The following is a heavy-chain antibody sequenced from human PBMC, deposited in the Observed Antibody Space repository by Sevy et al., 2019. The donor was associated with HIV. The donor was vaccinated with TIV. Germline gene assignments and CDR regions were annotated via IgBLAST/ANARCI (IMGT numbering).Heavy chain of an antibody. J-gene: IGHJ4*02. Sequence: ASVKVSCKASGYTFTSYGISWVRQAPGQGLEWMGWISAYNGNTNYAQKLQGRVTMTTDTSTSTAYMELRSLRPDDTAVYYCARDIGILLWFGELNFDYWGQGTLVTVSS. D-gene: IGHD3-10*01. CDR3: ARDIGILLWFGELNFDY. CDR2: ISAYNGNT. CDR1: GYTFTSYG. V-gene: IGHV1-18*04.